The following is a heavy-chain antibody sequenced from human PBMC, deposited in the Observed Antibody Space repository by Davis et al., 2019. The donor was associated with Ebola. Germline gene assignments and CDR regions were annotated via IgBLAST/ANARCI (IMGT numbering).Heavy chain of an antibody. V-gene: IGHV5-51*01. CDR1: GYSFTSYW. Sequence: GESLKISCKGSGYSFTSYWIGWVRQMPGEGLEWMGVIYPGDSDTRYSPSFQGQVTISADKSISTAYLQWSSLKASDTAMYYCERRGYYGSGSYYRDYYYGMDVWGQGTTVTVSS. CDR2: IYPGDSDT. D-gene: IGHD3-10*01. CDR3: ERRGYYGSGSYYRDYYYGMDV. J-gene: IGHJ6*02.